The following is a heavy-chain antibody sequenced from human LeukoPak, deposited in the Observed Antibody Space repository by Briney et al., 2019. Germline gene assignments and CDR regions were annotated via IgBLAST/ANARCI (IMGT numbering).Heavy chain of an antibody. CDR2: TSSSDSGK. J-gene: IGHJ5*02. CDR1: GFTLSSYA. D-gene: IGHD3-3*02. V-gene: IGHV3-23*01. Sequence: GGSLRLSCVVSGFTLSSYAMSWVRQAPGKGLEWVAATSSSDSGKYHADSVKGRFTISRDTSRNMVFLQMTSLRAEDTAVYYCARCSADISELHFQSWGQGTLVTVSS. CDR3: ARCSADISELHFQS.